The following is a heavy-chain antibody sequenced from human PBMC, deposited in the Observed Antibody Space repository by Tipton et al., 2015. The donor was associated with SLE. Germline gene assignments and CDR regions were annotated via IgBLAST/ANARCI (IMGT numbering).Heavy chain of an antibody. D-gene: IGHD1-14*01. Sequence: LRLSCAVYDESLSNYHWSWIRQPPGKGLEWIGEVNGYGRATYNPSLKSRVTISVSTSRNQLSLNLTSMTPADTALYYCARARRTTSSHFDYWGQGTLVTVSS. CDR3: ARARRTTSSHFDY. V-gene: IGHV4-34*01. J-gene: IGHJ4*02. CDR1: DESLSNYH. CDR2: VNGYGRA.